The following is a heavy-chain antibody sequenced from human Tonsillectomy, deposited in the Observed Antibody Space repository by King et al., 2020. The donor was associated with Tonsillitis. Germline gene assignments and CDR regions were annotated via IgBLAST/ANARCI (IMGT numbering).Heavy chain of an antibody. CDR3: AREGSTQDYGNAFDI. J-gene: IGHJ3*02. Sequence: VQLVESGGGVVQPGRSLRLSCAASGFTFSNYGMHWVRQAPGKGLEWVAVIWYDGSNKYYAESVKGRFTISRDNSKNTLYLQLNSLRAEDTAVYYCAREGSTQDYGNAFDIWGQGTMVTVSS. CDR1: GFTFSNYG. CDR2: IWYDGSNK. V-gene: IGHV3-33*08. D-gene: IGHD4-17*01.